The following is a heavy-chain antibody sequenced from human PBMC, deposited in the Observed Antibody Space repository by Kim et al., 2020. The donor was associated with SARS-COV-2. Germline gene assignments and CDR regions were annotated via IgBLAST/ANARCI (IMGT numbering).Heavy chain of an antibody. Sequence: GGSLRLSCAASGFTFSSYSMNWVRQAPGKGLEWVSSISSSSSYIYYADSVKGRFTISRDNAKNSLYLQMNSLRAEDTAVYYCARDLKTIGIAAARFDYWGQGTLVTVSS. CDR3: ARDLKTIGIAAARFDY. D-gene: IGHD6-13*01. CDR1: GFTFSSYS. CDR2: ISSSSSYI. V-gene: IGHV3-21*01. J-gene: IGHJ4*02.